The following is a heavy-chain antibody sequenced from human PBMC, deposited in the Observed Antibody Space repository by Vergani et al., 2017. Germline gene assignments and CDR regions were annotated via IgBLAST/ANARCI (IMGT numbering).Heavy chain of an antibody. Sequence: QLQLQESGPGLVKPSETLSLTCTVSGGSISSSSYYWGWIRQPPGKGLEWIGSIYYSGSTYYNPSLKIRVTISVDTSKNQFSLKLSSVTAADTAVYYCARDSSGWYDLVYWGQGTLVTVSS. CDR2: IYYSGST. CDR3: ARDSSGWYDLVY. V-gene: IGHV4-39*07. CDR1: GGSISSSSYY. J-gene: IGHJ4*02. D-gene: IGHD6-19*01.